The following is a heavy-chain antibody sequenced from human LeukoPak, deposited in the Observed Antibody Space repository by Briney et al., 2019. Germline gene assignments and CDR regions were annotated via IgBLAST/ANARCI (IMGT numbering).Heavy chain of an antibody. J-gene: IGHJ6*02. CDR3: AKVMIRDGSGPYGMDV. CDR1: GFTFDDYA. CDR2: ISWNSGSI. D-gene: IGHD3-10*01. V-gene: IGHV3-9*01. Sequence: GGSLRLSCAASGFTFDDYAMHWVRQAPGKGLEWVSGISWNSGSIGYADSVKGRFTISRDNAKNSLSLQMNSLRAEDTALYYCAKVMIRDGSGPYGMDVWGQGTTVTVSS.